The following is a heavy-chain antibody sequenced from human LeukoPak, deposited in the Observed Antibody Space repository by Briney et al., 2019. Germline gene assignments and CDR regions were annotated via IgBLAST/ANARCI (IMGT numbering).Heavy chain of an antibody. CDR3: ARGRLSGSGSYLWYFDL. Sequence: GGSLRLSCAASGFTFSSYDMHWVRQATGKGLEWVSAIGTVGDTYYPGSVKGRFTISRENAKNSLGLQMNSLRVGDTAVYYCARGRLSGSGSYLWYFDLWGRGTLVTVSS. CDR2: IGTVGDT. J-gene: IGHJ2*01. CDR1: GFTFSSYD. D-gene: IGHD3-10*01. V-gene: IGHV3-13*01.